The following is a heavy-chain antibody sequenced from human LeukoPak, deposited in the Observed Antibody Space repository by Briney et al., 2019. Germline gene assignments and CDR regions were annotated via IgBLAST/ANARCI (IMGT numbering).Heavy chain of an antibody. CDR2: IKSKTDGGTT. D-gene: IGHD3-22*01. V-gene: IGHV3-15*01. Sequence: GWSLRLSCAASGFTFSNAWMSWVRQAPGMGLEWVGRIKSKTDGGTTDYAAPVKGRFTISRDDSKNTLYLQMNSLKTEDTAVYYCTTYYYDSSGLDYWGQGTLVTVSS. CDR3: TTYYYDSSGLDY. CDR1: GFTFSNAW. J-gene: IGHJ4*02.